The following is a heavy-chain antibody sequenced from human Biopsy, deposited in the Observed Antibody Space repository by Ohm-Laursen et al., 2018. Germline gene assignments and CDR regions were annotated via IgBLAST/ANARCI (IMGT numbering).Heavy chain of an antibody. CDR3: ARHPTGFWFDP. Sequence: SHTLSLTCAVSAGSISSSTTYYWAWLRQPPGKGLEWIGSIYNTETTFYNPSLKSRVTISVDTSTNQFSLKVSSVTAADTALYFCARHPTGFWFDPWGHGTLVTVSS. CDR1: AGSISSSTTYY. V-gene: IGHV4-39*01. CDR2: IYNTETT. J-gene: IGHJ5*02.